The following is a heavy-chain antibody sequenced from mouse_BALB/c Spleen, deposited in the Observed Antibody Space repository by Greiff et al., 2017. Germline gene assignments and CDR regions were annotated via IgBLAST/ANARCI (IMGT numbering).Heavy chain of an antibody. D-gene: IGHD5-1*01. CDR1: GFTFSDYY. CDR2: ISDGGSYT. Sequence: DVQLVESGGGLVKPGGSLKLSCAASGFTFSDYYMYWVRQTPEKRLEWVATISDGGSYTYYPDSVKGRFTISRDNAKNNLYLQMSSLKSEDTAMYYCGRYLYAMDYWGQGTSVTVSS. V-gene: IGHV5-4*02. J-gene: IGHJ4*01. CDR3: GRYLYAMDY.